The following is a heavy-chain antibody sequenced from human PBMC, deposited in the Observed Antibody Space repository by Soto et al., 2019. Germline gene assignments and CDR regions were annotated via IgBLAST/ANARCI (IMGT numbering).Heavy chain of an antibody. V-gene: IGHV1-46*01. CDR2: INPSGGST. CDR3: ARDPDLPVPDP. CDR1: GYTFTSYY. Sequence: ASVKVSCKASGYTFTSYYMHWVRQAPGRGLEWMGIINPSGGSTSYAQKFQGRVTITRDTSTSTAYMELSSLRSEDTAVYYCARDPDLPVPDPWGQGTLVTVSS. J-gene: IGHJ5*02.